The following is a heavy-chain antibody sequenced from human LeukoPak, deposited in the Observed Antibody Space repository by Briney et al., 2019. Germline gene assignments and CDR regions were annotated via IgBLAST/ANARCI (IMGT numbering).Heavy chain of an antibody. CDR1: GFTFSSYA. CDR2: ISGSGGST. V-gene: IGHV3-23*01. CDR3: AKDHVEEWELLFYSDY. D-gene: IGHD1-26*01. J-gene: IGHJ4*02. Sequence: GGSLRLSCAASGFTFSSYAMSWVRQAPGKGLEWVSAISGSGGSTYYADSVKGRFTISRDNSKNTLYLQMNSLRAEDTAVYYCAKDHVEEWELLFYSDYWGQGTLVTVSS.